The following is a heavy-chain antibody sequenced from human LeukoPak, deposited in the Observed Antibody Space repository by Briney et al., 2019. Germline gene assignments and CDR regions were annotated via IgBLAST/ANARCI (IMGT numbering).Heavy chain of an antibody. J-gene: IGHJ5*02. CDR1: GGSISSYY. V-gene: IGHV4-4*09. D-gene: IGHD5-24*01. Sequence: SETLSLTSTVSGGSISSYYWSWIRQPPGKGLEWIGYIYTSGSTNYNPSLKSRVTISVDTSKNQFSLKLSSVTAADTAVYYCARVSYKYNWFDPWGQGTLVTVSS. CDR3: ARVSYKYNWFDP. CDR2: IYTSGST.